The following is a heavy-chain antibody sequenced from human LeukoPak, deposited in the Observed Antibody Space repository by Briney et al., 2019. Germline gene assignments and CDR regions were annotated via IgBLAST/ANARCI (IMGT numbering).Heavy chain of an antibody. CDR2: IRYDGSNK. J-gene: IGHJ4*02. Sequence: GGSLRLPCAASGFTFSSYGMHWVRQAPGKGLEWVAFIRYDGSNKYYADSVKGRFTISRDNSKNTLYLQMNSLRAEDTAVYYCAKDRRPPGYFDYWGQGTLVTVSS. V-gene: IGHV3-30*02. CDR3: AKDRRPPGYFDY. CDR1: GFTFSSYG.